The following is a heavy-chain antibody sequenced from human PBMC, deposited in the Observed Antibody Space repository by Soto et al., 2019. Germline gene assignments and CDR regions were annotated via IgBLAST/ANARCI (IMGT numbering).Heavy chain of an antibody. D-gene: IGHD3-3*01. CDR2: IKQDGSEK. J-gene: IGHJ4*02. Sequence: GGSLRLSCAASGFTFSSYWMSWVRQAPGKGLEWVANIKQDGSEKYYVDSVKGRFTISRDNAKNSLYLQMNSLRAEDAAVYYCARVSRTYYDFWSGADYWGQGTPVTVSS. CDR3: ARVSRTYYDFWSGADY. V-gene: IGHV3-7*01. CDR1: GFTFSSYW.